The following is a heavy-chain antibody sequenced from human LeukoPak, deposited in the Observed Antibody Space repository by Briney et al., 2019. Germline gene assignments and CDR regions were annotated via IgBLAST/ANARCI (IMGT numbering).Heavy chain of an antibody. CDR2: INPNSGGT. CDR3: ARDLSYYDSSGYGDFDY. CDR1: GYTFTGYY. J-gene: IGHJ4*02. Sequence: ASVKVSCKASGYTFTGYYMHWVRQAPGQGLEWMGWINPNSGGTNYAQKFQGRVTMTRDTSISTAYMELSRLRSDDTAVYYCARDLSYYDSSGYGDFDYWGQGTLVTVSS. V-gene: IGHV1-2*02. D-gene: IGHD3-22*01.